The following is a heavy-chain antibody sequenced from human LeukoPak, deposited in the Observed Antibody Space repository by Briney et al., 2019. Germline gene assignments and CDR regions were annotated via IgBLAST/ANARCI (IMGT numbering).Heavy chain of an antibody. D-gene: IGHD2-2*01. CDR1: GFTFTDYF. J-gene: IGHJ3*02. V-gene: IGHV3-11*01. Sequence: KSGGSLRLSCAASGFTFTDYFMSWMRQAPGKGLEWVSYISPSGGTIYYAASVKGRFTISRDNAKNSLYLQVNSLRAEDTAVYYCARDRSKDGTSWSIAFDIWGQGTTVTVSS. CDR3: ARDRSKDGTSWSIAFDI. CDR2: ISPSGGTI.